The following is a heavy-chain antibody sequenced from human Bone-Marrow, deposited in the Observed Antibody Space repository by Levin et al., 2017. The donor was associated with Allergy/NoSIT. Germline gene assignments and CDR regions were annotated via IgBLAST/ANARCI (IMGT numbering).Heavy chain of an antibody. CDR3: TRDPWASVNDYVRLKPVRGGWFDL. CDR2: ISFRSSHI. J-gene: IGHJ5*02. D-gene: IGHD5/OR15-5a*01. CDR1: GFTFSSYY. V-gene: IGHV3-21*06. Sequence: PGGSLRLSCVASGFTFSSYYMNWVRQTPGRGLEWVSSISFRSSHIHYADSVRGRFTISRDDAKNSVSLQMNRLRAEDTAVYYCTRDPWASVNDYVRLKPVRGGWFDLWGQGALVTVSS.